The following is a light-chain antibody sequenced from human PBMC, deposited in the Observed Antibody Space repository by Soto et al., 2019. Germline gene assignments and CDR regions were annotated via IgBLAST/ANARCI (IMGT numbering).Light chain of an antibody. J-gene: IGLJ1*01. Sequence: QSALTQPASVSGSPGQSITISCTGTGRDVGAYNYVSWYQQHPGKAPKLIIYDVINRPSGVSNRFSGSKSGNTASLTISGLQTDDEADYYCSSYASSSTDVFGTGTKVTVL. CDR3: SSYASSSTDV. CDR1: GRDVGAYNY. CDR2: DVI. V-gene: IGLV2-14*03.